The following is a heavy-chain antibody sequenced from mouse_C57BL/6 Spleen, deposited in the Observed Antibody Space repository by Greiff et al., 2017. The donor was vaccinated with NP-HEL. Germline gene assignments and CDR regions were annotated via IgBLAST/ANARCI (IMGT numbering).Heavy chain of an antibody. D-gene: IGHD3-2*02. CDR2: IYPGDGDT. J-gene: IGHJ2*01. V-gene: IGHV1-80*01. CDR1: GYAFSSYW. CDR3: ARDSSGTGTYYFDY. Sequence: QVQLQQSGAELVKPGASVKISCKASGYAFSSYWMNWVKQRPGKGLEWIGQIYPGDGDTNYNGKFKGKATLTADKSSSTAYMQLSSLTSEDSAVYFCARDSSGTGTYYFDYWGQGTTLTVSS.